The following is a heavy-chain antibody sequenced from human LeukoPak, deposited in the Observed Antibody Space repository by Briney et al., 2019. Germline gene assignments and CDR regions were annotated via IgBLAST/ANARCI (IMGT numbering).Heavy chain of an antibody. CDR3: AKDLGDGYNPDY. Sequence: GGSLRLSCVASGFTFSSYAMHWVRQAPGKGLEWVAVISYDGSNKYYADSVKGRFTISRDNSKNTLYLQMNSLRAEDTAVYYCAKDLGDGYNPDYWGQGTLVTVSS. J-gene: IGHJ4*02. CDR2: ISYDGSNK. CDR1: GFTFSSYA. D-gene: IGHD5-24*01. V-gene: IGHV3-30*04.